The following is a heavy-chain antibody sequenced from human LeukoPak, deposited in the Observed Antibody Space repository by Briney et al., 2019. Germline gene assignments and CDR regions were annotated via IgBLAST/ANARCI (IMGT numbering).Heavy chain of an antibody. D-gene: IGHD4-23*01. CDR3: AKRGADSGGNSALVHFDS. J-gene: IGHJ4*02. CDR1: GFTFSSYG. CDR2: ISGCVGST. V-gene: IGHV3-23*01. Sequence: GGSLRLSCAASGFTFSSYGVLGVRQSPGKALECVSAISGCVGSTYYADSVKGWFTISRDNSKNTLYLQMNSLRAEETAVYHCAKRGADSGGNSALVHFDSWGQGTLVTVSS.